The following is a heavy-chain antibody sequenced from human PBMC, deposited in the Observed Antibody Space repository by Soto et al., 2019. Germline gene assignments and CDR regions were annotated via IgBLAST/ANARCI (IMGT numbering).Heavy chain of an antibody. CDR3: AGYCSNSSCPCSHYFALEV. CDR1: GGSIYTYY. D-gene: IGHD2-2*01. CDR2: ISDGGST. J-gene: IGHJ6*02. Sequence: SETLSLTCNVSGGSIYTYYWNWIRQSQGKGLGWIGYISDGGSTTYNPSLKSRVTISVATSKKQVSLRLSSVSAPDTARYFCAGYCSNSSCPCSHYFALEVWGQGTTVTVSS. V-gene: IGHV4-59*01.